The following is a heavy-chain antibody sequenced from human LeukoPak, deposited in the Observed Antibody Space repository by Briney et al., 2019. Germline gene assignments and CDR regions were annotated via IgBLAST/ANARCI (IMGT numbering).Heavy chain of an antibody. Sequence: ASVKVSCKASGYTFTSYDINWVRQATGQGLEWMGWMNPNSGNTGYAQKFQGRVTMTRNTSISTAYMELSSLRSEGTAVYYCARGGITMVRGVILKKGWFDPWGQGTLVTVS. J-gene: IGHJ5*02. CDR3: ARGGITMVRGVILKKGWFDP. CDR2: MNPNSGNT. CDR1: GYTFTSYD. D-gene: IGHD3-10*01. V-gene: IGHV1-8*01.